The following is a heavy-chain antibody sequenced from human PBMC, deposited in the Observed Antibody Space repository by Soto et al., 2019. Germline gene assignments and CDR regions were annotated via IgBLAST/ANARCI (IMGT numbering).Heavy chain of an antibody. CDR1: GFTFSSYS. CDR2: ISSSSSTI. Sequence: EVQLVESGGGLVQPGGSLRLSCAASGFTFSSYSMNWVRQAPGKGLEWVSYISSSSSTIYYADSVKGRFTISRDNAKNSLYLQMNSLRAEDMAVYYCSGHDYGDSTGWFDPWGQGTLVTVSS. V-gene: IGHV3-48*01. CDR3: SGHDYGDSTGWFDP. D-gene: IGHD4-17*01. J-gene: IGHJ5*02.